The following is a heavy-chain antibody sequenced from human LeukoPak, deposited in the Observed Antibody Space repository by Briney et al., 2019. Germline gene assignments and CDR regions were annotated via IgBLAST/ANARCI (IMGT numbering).Heavy chain of an antibody. J-gene: IGHJ4*02. V-gene: IGHV1-18*01. Sequence: GASVKVSCKDSDYPFTSYGISWVRQAPGQGLEWMGWINSHNSNTNYAQNLQDRVSMTTDTSTSTAFMELRGLRSDDTAVYYCARVSISLVRGTVITATFDYWGQGTLVTVSS. CDR1: DYPFTSYG. D-gene: IGHD3-10*01. CDR3: ARVSISLVRGTVITATFDY. CDR2: INSHNSNT.